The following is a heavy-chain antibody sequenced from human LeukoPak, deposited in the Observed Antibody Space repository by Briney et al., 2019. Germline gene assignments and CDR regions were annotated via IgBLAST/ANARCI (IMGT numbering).Heavy chain of an antibody. CDR1: GYTFTSYG. Sequence: ASVKVSCKASGYTFTSYGISWVRQAPGQGLEWMGWISAYNGNTNHAQKLQGRVTMTTDTSTSTAYMELRSLRSDDTAVYYCARVGDSSGPYEYFQHWGQGTLVTVSS. D-gene: IGHD6-19*01. CDR3: ARVGDSSGPYEYFQH. J-gene: IGHJ1*01. V-gene: IGHV1-18*01. CDR2: ISAYNGNT.